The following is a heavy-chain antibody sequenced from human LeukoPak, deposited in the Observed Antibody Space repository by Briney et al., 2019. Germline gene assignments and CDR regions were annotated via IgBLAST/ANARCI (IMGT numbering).Heavy chain of an antibody. CDR1: GFTFSSYG. V-gene: IGHV3-30*18. D-gene: IGHD3-22*01. CDR2: ISYDGSNK. Sequence: PGGSLRPSCAASGFTFSSYGMHWVRQAPGKGLEWVAVISYDGSNKYYADSVKGRFTISRDNPKNTLYLQMNSLRAEDTAIYYCAKEIYSDSSAYVDYWGQGTLVTVSS. J-gene: IGHJ4*02. CDR3: AKEIYSDSSAYVDY.